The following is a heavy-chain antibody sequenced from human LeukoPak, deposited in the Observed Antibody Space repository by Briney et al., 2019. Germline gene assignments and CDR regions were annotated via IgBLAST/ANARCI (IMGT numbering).Heavy chain of an antibody. V-gene: IGHV4-4*02. CDR2: IYHSGST. CDR3: ARERAGYYDSSGYYAYYYYYMDV. J-gene: IGHJ6*03. D-gene: IGHD3-22*01. Sequence: SGTLSLTCSVSGGSISSSNWWSWVRQPPGKGLEWIGEIYHSGSTNYNPSLKSRVTISVDTSKNQFSLKLSSVTAADTAVYYCARERAGYYDSSGYYAYYYYYMDVWGKGTTVTVSS. CDR1: GGSISSSNW.